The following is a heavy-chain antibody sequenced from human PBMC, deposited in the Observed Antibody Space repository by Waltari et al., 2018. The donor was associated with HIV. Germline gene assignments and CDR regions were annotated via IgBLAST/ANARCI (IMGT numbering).Heavy chain of an antibody. V-gene: IGHV3-48*01. J-gene: IGHJ6*02. CDR3: ARDGTSGIVVGPLDV. CDR1: GFTFSSYS. Sequence: EVQLVESGGGLVQPGGSLRLSCAASGFTFSSYSMNWVRQAPGKGLEWVSYISSSSSTIYDADSVKGRFTISRDNAKNSLYLQMNSLRAEDTAVYYCARDGTSGIVVGPLDVWGQGTTVTVSS. D-gene: IGHD3-22*01. CDR2: ISSSSSTI.